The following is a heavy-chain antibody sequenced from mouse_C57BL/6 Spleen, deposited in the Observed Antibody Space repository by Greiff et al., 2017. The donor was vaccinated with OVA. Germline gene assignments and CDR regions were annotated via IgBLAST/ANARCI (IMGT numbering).Heavy chain of an antibody. V-gene: IGHV5-17*01. D-gene: IGHD1-1*01. Sequence: EVKLMASGGGLVKPGGSLKLSCAASGFTFSDYGMHWVRQAPEKGLEWVAYISSGSSTIYYADTVKGRFTISRDNAKNTLFLQMTSLRSEDTAMYYCAMRNYYGSYFDYWGQGTTLTVSS. CDR1: GFTFSDYG. CDR2: ISSGSSTI. CDR3: AMRNYYGSYFDY. J-gene: IGHJ2*01.